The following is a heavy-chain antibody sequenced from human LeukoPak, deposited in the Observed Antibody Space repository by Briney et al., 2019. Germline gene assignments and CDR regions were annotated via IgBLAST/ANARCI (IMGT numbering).Heavy chain of an antibody. CDR2: IIPIFGTA. Sequence: GASVEVSCKTSGGTFSSFTISWMRQAPGQGLEWMGGIIPIFGTANYAQKFQGRVTVTADESTSTAYMELSSLRSEDTAVYYCARGYTQAATYFDYWGQGTLVTVSS. V-gene: IGHV1-69*13. CDR1: GGTFSSFT. CDR3: ARGYTQAATYFDY. J-gene: IGHJ4*02. D-gene: IGHD2-15*01.